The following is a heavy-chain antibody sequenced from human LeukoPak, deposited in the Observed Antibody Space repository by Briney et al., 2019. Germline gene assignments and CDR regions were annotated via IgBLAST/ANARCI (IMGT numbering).Heavy chain of an antibody. CDR2: IKSKTDGGTT. Sequence: PGGSLRLSCAASGFTFSNAWMSWVRQAPGKGLEWVARIKSKTDGGTTDYAAPVKGRFTISRDDSKTTLYLQMNSLKTEDTAVYYCTTDRGYSYGYLYWGQGTLVTVSS. CDR3: TTDRGYSYGYLY. CDR1: GFTFSNAW. V-gene: IGHV3-15*01. D-gene: IGHD5-18*01. J-gene: IGHJ4*02.